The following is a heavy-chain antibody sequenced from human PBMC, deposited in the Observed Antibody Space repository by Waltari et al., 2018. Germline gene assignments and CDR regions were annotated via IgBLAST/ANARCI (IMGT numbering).Heavy chain of an antibody. D-gene: IGHD6-13*01. CDR2: IIPIFGTA. V-gene: IGHV1-69*08. Sequence: QVQLVQPGAEVKKPGSSVKVSCKASGGTFSSYAISWVRQAPGQGLEWMGRIIPIFGTANYAQKCQGRVTITADKSMSTAYMELSSLRSEDTAVYYCARDSAAAGPTDYWGQGTLVTVSS. CDR3: ARDSAAAGPTDY. J-gene: IGHJ4*02. CDR1: GGTFSSYA.